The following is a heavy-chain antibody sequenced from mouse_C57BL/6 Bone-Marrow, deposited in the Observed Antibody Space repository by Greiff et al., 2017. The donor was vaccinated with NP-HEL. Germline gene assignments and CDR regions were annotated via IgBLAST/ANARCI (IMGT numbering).Heavy chain of an antibody. D-gene: IGHD1-1*01. CDR3: ARSRDYGSSYNY. CDR2: IYPRSGNT. Sequence: VKLMESGAELARPGASVKLSCKASGYTFTSYGISWVKQRTGQGLEWIGEIYPRSGNTYYNEKFKGKATLTADKSSSTAYMELRSLTSEDSAVYFCARSRDYGSSYNYWGQGTTLTVSS. J-gene: IGHJ2*01. CDR1: GYTFTSYG. V-gene: IGHV1-81*01.